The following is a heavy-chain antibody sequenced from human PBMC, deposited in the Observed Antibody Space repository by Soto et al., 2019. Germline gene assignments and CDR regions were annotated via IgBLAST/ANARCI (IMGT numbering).Heavy chain of an antibody. Sequence: GGSLRLSCAASGFTFSSYGMHWVRQAPGKGLEWVAVISYDGSNKYYADSVKGRFTISRDNSKNTLYLQMNSLRAEDTAVYYCAKAGIPMAVYWGQGTLVTVSS. CDR3: AKAGIPMAVY. J-gene: IGHJ4*02. V-gene: IGHV3-30*18. D-gene: IGHD3-10*01. CDR1: GFTFSSYG. CDR2: ISYDGSNK.